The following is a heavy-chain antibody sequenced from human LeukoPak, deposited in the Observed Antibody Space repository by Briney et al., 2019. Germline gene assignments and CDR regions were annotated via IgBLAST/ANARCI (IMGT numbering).Heavy chain of an antibody. CDR1: GGSISSSNYY. Sequence: PSETLSLTCTVSGGSISSSNYYWSWIRPPAGKGLEWIGRFYTSGSTNYNPSLKSRVTISVDTSKNQFSVKLTSVTAADTAVYFCARDDWVYWGQGTLVTVSS. J-gene: IGHJ4*02. CDR2: FYTSGST. V-gene: IGHV4-61*02. CDR3: ARDDWVY. D-gene: IGHD3-9*01.